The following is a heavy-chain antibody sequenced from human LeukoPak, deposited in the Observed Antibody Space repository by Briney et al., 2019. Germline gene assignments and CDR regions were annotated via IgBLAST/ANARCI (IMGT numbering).Heavy chain of an antibody. V-gene: IGHV3-23*01. J-gene: IGHJ4*02. CDR2: IRGSGGST. Sequence: GGSLRLSCAASGLTFSTYAMSWVRQAPGKGLEWVSAIRGSGGSTYYADSVKGRFTISRDNSKNTLYLQMNSLRAEDTAVYYCAKDGTTVTTNLLDYWGQGTLVTVSS. D-gene: IGHD4-17*01. CDR3: AKDGTTVTTNLLDY. CDR1: GLTFSTYA.